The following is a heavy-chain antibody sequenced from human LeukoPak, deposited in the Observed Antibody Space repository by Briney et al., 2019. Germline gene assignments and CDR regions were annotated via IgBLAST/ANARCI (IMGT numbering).Heavy chain of an antibody. V-gene: IGHV3-30*02. CDR3: ANGAKYNILTGFRASRDDAFDI. J-gene: IGHJ3*02. CDR1: GFTFSSYG. CDR2: IRYDGSYK. Sequence: GGSLRLSCAASGFTFSSYGMHWVCQAPGQGLERVAFIRYDGSYKYYADSVKVRFTITRDNSKNTLSLQMNSLRAEDTAVYYCANGAKYNILTGFRASRDDAFDIWGQGTMVTVSS. D-gene: IGHD3-9*01.